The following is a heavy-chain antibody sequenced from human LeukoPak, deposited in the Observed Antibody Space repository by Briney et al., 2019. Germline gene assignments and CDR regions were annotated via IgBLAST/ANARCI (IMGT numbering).Heavy chain of an antibody. CDR1: GGTFSSYA. D-gene: IGHD4-17*01. CDR3: ARELYGDYVLYYHGMDV. V-gene: IGHV1-69*04. Sequence: ASVKVSCKASGGTFSSYAINWVRQAPGQGLEWMGRIIPILGIANYAQKFQGRVTITADKSTSTAYMELSSLRSEDTAVYYCARELYGDYVLYYHGMDVWGQGTTVTVSS. CDR2: IIPILGIA. J-gene: IGHJ6*02.